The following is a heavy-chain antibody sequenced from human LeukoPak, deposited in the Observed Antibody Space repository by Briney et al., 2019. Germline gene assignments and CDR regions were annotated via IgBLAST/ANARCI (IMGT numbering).Heavy chain of an antibody. D-gene: IGHD3-10*01. CDR2: ISAYNGNT. J-gene: IGHJ5*02. CDR1: GYTFTSYG. V-gene: IGHV1-18*01. Sequence: ASVKVSCKASGYTFTSYGISWVRQAPGQGLEWMGWISAYNGNTNYAQKLQGRVTMTTDTSTSTAYVELRSLRSDDTAVYYCARGKVVVRGVNWESWFDPWGQRTLVAVSS. CDR3: ARGKVVVRGVNWESWFDP.